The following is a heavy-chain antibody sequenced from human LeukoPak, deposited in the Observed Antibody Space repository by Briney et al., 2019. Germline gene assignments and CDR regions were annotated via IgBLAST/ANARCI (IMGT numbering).Heavy chain of an antibody. Sequence: QTGGSLRLSCAASGFTFSSYAMSWVRQAPGKGLERVSAISGSGGSTYYADSVKGGFTISRDNSKNTLYLQMNSLRAEDTAVYYCAKEKGDGYSGYDYYFDYWGQGTLVTVSS. D-gene: IGHD5-12*01. J-gene: IGHJ4*02. CDR3: AKEKGDGYSGYDYYFDY. CDR1: GFTFSSYA. V-gene: IGHV3-23*01. CDR2: ISGSGGST.